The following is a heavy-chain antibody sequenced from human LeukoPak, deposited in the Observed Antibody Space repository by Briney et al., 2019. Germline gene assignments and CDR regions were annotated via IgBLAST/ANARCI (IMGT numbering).Heavy chain of an antibody. CDR3: ARSRGYCSSTSCYASYFDY. CDR2: ISAYKGNT. V-gene: IGHV1-18*01. CDR1: GYTFTSYG. D-gene: IGHD2-2*03. J-gene: IGHJ4*02. Sequence: ASVKVSCKASGYTFTSYGISWVRQAPGQGLEWMGWISAYKGNTNYAQNLQGRVTMTTDTSTSTAYMELSSLRSEDTAVYYCARSRGYCSSTSCYASYFDYWGQGTLVTVSS.